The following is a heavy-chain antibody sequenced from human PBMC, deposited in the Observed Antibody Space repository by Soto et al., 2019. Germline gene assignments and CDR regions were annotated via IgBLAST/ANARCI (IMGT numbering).Heavy chain of an antibody. Sequence: ASVKVSCKAPRDTSTSYYINWVRQAPGQGLEWMGVINPHGGSTAYAQKFKGRVTLTRDRSASTVYMEVSSLTSEDTAMYYCARSSGGNFGIIIEGTNWFAPWGQGTLVTV. V-gene: IGHV1-46*01. J-gene: IGHJ5*02. D-gene: IGHD1-26*01. CDR2: INPHGGST. CDR3: ARSSGGNFGIIIEGTNWFAP. CDR1: RDTSTSYY.